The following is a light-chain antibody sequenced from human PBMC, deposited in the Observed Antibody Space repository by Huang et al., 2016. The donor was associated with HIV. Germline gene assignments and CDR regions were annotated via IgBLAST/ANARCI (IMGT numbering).Light chain of an antibody. J-gene: IGKJ2*01. V-gene: IGKV1-NL1*01. CDR1: QPISNS. Sequence: DIQMTQSPFSLSASIGDRVTITCRASQPISNSLAWYQQKPGQAPKLLLYAASRLKSGVPSRFSGSGSGTTYTLTISSLRPEDFATYYCQQYFTTPPWTFGQGTKPEIK. CDR2: AAS. CDR3: QQYFTTPPWT.